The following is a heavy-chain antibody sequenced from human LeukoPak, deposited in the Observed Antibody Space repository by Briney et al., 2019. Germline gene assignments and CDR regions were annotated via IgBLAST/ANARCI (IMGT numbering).Heavy chain of an antibody. CDR1: GGSISSYY. D-gene: IGHD1-26*01. CDR3: ASSGSYRNDAFDI. CDR2: IYYSGST. Sequence: SETLSLTCTVSGGSISSYYWSWIRQPPGKVLEWIGYIYYSGSTNYNPSLKSRVTISVDTSKNQFSLKLSSVTAADTAVYYCASSGSYRNDAFDIWGQGTMVTVSS. J-gene: IGHJ3*02. V-gene: IGHV4-59*01.